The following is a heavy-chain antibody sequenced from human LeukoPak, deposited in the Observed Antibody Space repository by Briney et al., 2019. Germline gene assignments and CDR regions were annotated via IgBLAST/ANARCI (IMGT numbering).Heavy chain of an antibody. CDR3: ARQYSGSHDY. V-gene: IGHV4-4*08. Sequence: PGGSLRLSCAASGFTFSIYSMNWVRQAPGKGLEWIGTVYISGTTYYNPSLKSRVTISVDTSKNHFSLRLNSVTAADTAVYYCARQYSGSHDYWGLGTLVTVSS. D-gene: IGHD1-26*01. CDR1: GFTFSIYSMN. J-gene: IGHJ4*02. CDR2: VYISGTT.